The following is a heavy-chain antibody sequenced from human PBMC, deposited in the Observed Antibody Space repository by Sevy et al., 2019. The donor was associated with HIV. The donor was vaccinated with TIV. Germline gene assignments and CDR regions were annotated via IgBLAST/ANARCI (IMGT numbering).Heavy chain of an antibody. CDR1: GFTFRNYW. D-gene: IGHD3-3*01. CDR2: IHTDGSSS. V-gene: IGHV3-74*01. J-gene: IGHJ4*02. CDR3: ARAGIGDFWSGYYGIDH. Sequence: GSLRLSCAASGFTFRNYWMHWVGQAPGKGLGSFSYIHTDGSSSYYADYVKGRFTISRDNAQNTLYLQMNSLRAEDTAVYYCARAGIGDFWSGYYGIDHWGQGTLVTVSS.